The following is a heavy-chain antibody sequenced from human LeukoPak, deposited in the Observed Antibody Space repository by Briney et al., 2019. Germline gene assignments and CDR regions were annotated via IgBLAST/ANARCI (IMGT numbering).Heavy chain of an antibody. Sequence: GGSLRLSCADSGFTFSSYAMSWVRQAPGKGLEWVSAISGSGGSTYYADSVKGRFTISRDNSKNTLYLQMNSLRAEDTAVYYCAKRPGYYYLIADYWGQGTLVTVSS. CDR3: AKRPGYYYLIADY. CDR2: ISGSGGST. J-gene: IGHJ4*02. V-gene: IGHV3-23*01. CDR1: GFTFSSYA. D-gene: IGHD3-22*01.